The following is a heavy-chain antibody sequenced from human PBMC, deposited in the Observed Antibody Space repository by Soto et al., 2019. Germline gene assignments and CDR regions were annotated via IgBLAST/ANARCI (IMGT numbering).Heavy chain of an antibody. CDR3: AKAARDCGGDCYSSYFDS. Sequence: GGSLRLSCAASGFTFSDYYMSWIRQAPGKGLEWVSYISSSGSTIYYADSVKGRFTISRDNSKNALYLQLNSLRAEDTAVYFCAKAARDCGGDCYSSYFDSWGQGALVTVSS. D-gene: IGHD2-21*02. V-gene: IGHV3-11*01. CDR2: ISSSGSTI. J-gene: IGHJ4*02. CDR1: GFTFSDYY.